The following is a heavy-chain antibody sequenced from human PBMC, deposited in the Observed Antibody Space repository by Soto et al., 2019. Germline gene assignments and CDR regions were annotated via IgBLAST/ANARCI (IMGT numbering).Heavy chain of an antibody. CDR3: GKKLGSGGYSSCSFDV. V-gene: IGHV3-23*01. Sequence: EVQLLESGGGLVQPGGSLRLSCAASGFTFSCCAMSWVRQAPGKGLEWVSTIHGGGDYTHYTDSVKGRFTISRDNSRNSLDLDMNSLRAEATAVSYCGKKLGSGGYSSCSFDVWGCGTLVTFSS. CDR1: GFTFSCCA. D-gene: IGHD1-26*01. J-gene: IGHJ2*01. CDR2: IHGGGDYT.